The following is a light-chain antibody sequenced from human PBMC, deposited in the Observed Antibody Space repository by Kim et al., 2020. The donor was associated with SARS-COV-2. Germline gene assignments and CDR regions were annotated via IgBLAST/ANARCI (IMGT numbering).Light chain of an antibody. CDR1: QSVNRNF. CDR3: QLDGGSSWT. CDR2: GTS. J-gene: IGKJ1*01. Sequence: SPGERATLSCRASQSVNRNFLVGYQQKPGQAPSLLIYGTSTRATGIPDRFSGSGSGTDFTLTLSRLEPEDFAVYYCQLDGGSSWTFGQGTKVDIK. V-gene: IGKV3-20*01.